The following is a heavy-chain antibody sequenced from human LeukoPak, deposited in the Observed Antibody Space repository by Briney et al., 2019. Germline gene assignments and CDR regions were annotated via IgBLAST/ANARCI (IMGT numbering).Heavy chain of an antibody. CDR1: GFTFSSSW. J-gene: IGHJ5*02. D-gene: IGHD3-10*01. CDR2: INPDTSEI. CDR3: VRSHHPGGWFDP. V-gene: IGHV3-7*01. Sequence: PGGSLRLSCEASGFTFSSSWMRWVRQGPGKGLEWVASINPDTSEIHYVDAVRGRFTISRDNAKNSLYLQMSSLTADDTALYYCVRSHHPGGWFDPWGQGTLVTVSS.